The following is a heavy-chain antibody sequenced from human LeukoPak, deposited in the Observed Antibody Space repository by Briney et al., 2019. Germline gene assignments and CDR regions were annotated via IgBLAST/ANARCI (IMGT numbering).Heavy chain of an antibody. V-gene: IGHV1-69*04. Sequence: ASVKVSCKAYGGTFSSYAISWVRQAPGQGLEWMGRIIPILGIANYAQKFQGRVTITADKSTSTAYMELSSLRSEDTAVYYCAREGPEDYYDSSGYYSRYYYGMDVWGQGTTVTVSS. CDR3: AREGPEDYYDSSGYYSRYYYGMDV. CDR2: IIPILGIA. D-gene: IGHD3-22*01. CDR1: GGTFSSYA. J-gene: IGHJ6*02.